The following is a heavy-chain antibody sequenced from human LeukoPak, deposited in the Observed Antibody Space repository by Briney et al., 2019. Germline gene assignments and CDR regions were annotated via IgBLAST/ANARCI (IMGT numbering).Heavy chain of an antibody. D-gene: IGHD4-11*01. CDR2: INPNSGDT. CDR1: GYTFTGYY. V-gene: IGHV1-2*02. Sequence: ASVAVPRKASGYTFTGYYMHWVRQAPGQGLEWMGWINPNSGDTNYAPKFQGRVTMTRDTSTFTAYVELSSLKSDDTAVYYCARSSRTTYGFCDSRGQGTLVTVSP. J-gene: IGHJ4*02. CDR3: ARSSRTTYGFCDS.